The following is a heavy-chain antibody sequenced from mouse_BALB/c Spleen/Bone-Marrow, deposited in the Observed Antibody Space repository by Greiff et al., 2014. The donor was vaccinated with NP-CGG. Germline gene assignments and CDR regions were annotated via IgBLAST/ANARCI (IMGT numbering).Heavy chain of an antibody. Sequence: QVQLKESGAELVRPGASVKMSCKASGYTFTSYWMHWVKQRPGQGLEWIGVIDPSDSYTSYNQKFKGKATLTVDTSSSASYMQLNILTSEDSAVYYCTRRDYDCYFDFLDAGTTVTFSS. J-gene: IGHJ1*01. D-gene: IGHD2-4*01. V-gene: IGHV1S127*01. CDR3: TRRDYDCYFDF. CDR2: IDPSDSYT. CDR1: GYTFTSYW.